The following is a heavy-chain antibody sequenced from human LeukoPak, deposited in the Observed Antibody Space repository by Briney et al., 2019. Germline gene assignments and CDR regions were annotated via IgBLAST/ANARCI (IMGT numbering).Heavy chain of an antibody. CDR2: MKHDGSER. Sequence: GGSLRLSCAASGFTFNKYWMNWVRQGPGKGLEWVANMKHDGSERNYGESVKGRFIISRDNSKNSLVLELNSLRAEDTAIYYCAREETVATIAYLDLWGQGTLVTVSS. D-gene: IGHD5-12*01. CDR3: AREETVATIAYLDL. J-gene: IGHJ4*02. CDR1: GFTFNKYW. V-gene: IGHV3-7*03.